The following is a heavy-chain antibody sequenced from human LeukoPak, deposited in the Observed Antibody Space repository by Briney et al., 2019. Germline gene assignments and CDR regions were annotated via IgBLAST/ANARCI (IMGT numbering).Heavy chain of an antibody. Sequence: ASVKVSCKASGFTFTTYGFSWVRQAPGQGLEWMGWISAYNGNTNYAQNLQGRVTMTTDTSTTTAYMELRSLRSGDTAVYYCARDVGWATTITFYYYAMDVWGQGTTVTVSS. CDR1: GFTFTTYG. V-gene: IGHV1-18*01. CDR2: ISAYNGNT. D-gene: IGHD3-10*01. J-gene: IGHJ6*02. CDR3: ARDVGWATTITFYYYAMDV.